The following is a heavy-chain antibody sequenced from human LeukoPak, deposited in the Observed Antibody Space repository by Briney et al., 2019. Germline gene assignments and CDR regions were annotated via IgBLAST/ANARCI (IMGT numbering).Heavy chain of an antibody. D-gene: IGHD1-1*01. Sequence: ASVTVSCTASGYTFTGYYMHWVRQAPGQGLEWMGWINPNSGGTNYAQKFQGWVTMTRDTSISTAYMELSRLRSDDTAVYYCARSGALELEREWAAFDIWGQGTMVTVSS. CDR1: GYTFTGYY. J-gene: IGHJ3*02. CDR2: INPNSGGT. CDR3: ARSGALELEREWAAFDI. V-gene: IGHV1-2*04.